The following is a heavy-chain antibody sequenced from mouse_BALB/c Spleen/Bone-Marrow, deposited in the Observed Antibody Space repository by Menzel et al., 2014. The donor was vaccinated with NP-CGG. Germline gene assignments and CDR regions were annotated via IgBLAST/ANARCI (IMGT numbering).Heavy chain of an antibody. CDR2: ISTYSGNT. D-gene: IGHD1-1*01. V-gene: IGHV1-67*01. Sequence: VKLQESAPELVRPGLSVKISCKGSGYTFTDYAMHWAKHSHAKSLECIGFISTYSGNTNYNLKFKGKATMTVDKSSSTAYMELARLTSEDSAIYYCASGGYGSSPFDYWGQGTTLTVSS. CDR1: GYTFTDYA. CDR3: ASGGYGSSPFDY. J-gene: IGHJ2*01.